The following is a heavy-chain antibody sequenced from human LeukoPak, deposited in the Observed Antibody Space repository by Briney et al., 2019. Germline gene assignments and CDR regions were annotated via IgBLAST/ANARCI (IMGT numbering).Heavy chain of an antibody. V-gene: IGHV5-51*01. CDR3: AREEESIAVAGTPYYYYGMDV. Sequence: GESLKISCKGSGYSFTSYWIGWVRQMPGKGLEWMGIIYPGDSDTRYSPSFQGQVTISADKSISTAYLQWSSLKASDTAMYYCAREEESIAVAGTPYYYYGMDVWGQGTTVTVSS. CDR1: GYSFTSYW. J-gene: IGHJ6*02. CDR2: IYPGDSDT. D-gene: IGHD6-19*01.